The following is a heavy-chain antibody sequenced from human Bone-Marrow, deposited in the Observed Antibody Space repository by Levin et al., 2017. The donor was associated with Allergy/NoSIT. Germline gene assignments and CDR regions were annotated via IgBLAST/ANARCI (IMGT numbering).Heavy chain of an antibody. J-gene: IGHJ4*02. V-gene: IGHV2-70*01. CDR3: ARTSLVNGVRYFDQ. Sequence: ESGPTLVKPTQTLTLTCTFSGFSLSISGMCVSWIRQPPGKALEWLALIDWEDDKFYSTSLKSRLTISKDTSKDQVVLRMTNMEPADTATYFCARTSLVNGVRYFDQWGQGSQVTVSS. CDR2: IDWEDDK. CDR1: GFSLSISGMC. D-gene: IGHD2-8*01.